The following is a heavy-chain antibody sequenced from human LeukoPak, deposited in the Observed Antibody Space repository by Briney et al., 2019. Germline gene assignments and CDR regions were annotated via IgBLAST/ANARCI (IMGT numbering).Heavy chain of an antibody. CDR3: ARRYSNGWPYFDF. D-gene: IGHD6-19*01. Sequence: PSETLSLTCTVPGGSISRYYWSWIRQPPGGGLEWIGNIYYSGSTSYNPSLKSRVTISVDMSKNQFSLNLTSVTATDTAVYYCARRYSNGWPYFDFWGLGTLVTVSS. CDR1: GGSISRYY. V-gene: IGHV4-59*08. J-gene: IGHJ4*02. CDR2: IYYSGST.